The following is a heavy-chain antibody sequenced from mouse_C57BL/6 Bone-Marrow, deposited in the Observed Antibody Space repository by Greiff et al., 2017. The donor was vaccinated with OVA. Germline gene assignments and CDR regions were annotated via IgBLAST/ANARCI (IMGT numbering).Heavy chain of an antibody. J-gene: IGHJ1*03. Sequence: QVQLQQPGAELVKPGASVKLSCKASGYTFTSYWMHWVKQRPGRGLEWIGRIDPNSGGTKYNEKFKSKATLTVDKPSSTAYMQLSSLTSEDSAVYYCASDYYSSCHWYFDVWGTGTTVTVSS. CDR1: GYTFTSYW. V-gene: IGHV1-72*01. CDR2: IDPNSGGT. CDR3: ASDYYSSCHWYFDV. D-gene: IGHD2-5*01.